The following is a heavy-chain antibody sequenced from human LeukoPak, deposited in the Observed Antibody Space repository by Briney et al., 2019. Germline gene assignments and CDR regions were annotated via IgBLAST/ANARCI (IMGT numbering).Heavy chain of an antibody. CDR2: MNPNSGNT. CDR3: ARGYSGNEGGFDY. J-gene: IGHJ4*02. CDR1: GYTFTGYD. V-gene: IGHV1-8*01. D-gene: IGHD4-23*01. Sequence: ASVKVSCKASGYTFTGYDINGVRQTTGQGLEWMGWMNPNSGNTGYAQKFQGRVTMTRNTSISTAYMELSSLRSEDTAVYYCARGYSGNEGGFDYWGQGTLVTVSS.